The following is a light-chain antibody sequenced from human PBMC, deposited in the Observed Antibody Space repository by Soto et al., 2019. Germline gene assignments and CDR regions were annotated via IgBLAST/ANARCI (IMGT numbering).Light chain of an antibody. V-gene: IGKV3-20*01. J-gene: IGKJ4*01. CDR2: DTS. CDR3: QQYGGSLT. CDR1: QIVSSSY. Sequence: EIVLTQSPGTLSLSPGERATLSCRASQIVSSSYLAWYQQKPGQAPRLLIYDTSSRATGIPDRFSGGGSGTDFTLTISRLEPEDFAVYYCQQYGGSLTFGGGTKVEIK.